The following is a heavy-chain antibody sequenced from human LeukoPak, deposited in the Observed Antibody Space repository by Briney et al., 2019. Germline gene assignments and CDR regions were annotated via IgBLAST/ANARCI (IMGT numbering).Heavy chain of an antibody. CDR3: AKGPKLGVGFHCES. J-gene: IGHJ4*02. D-gene: IGHD5-24*01. V-gene: IGHV3-23*01. Sequence: PGGSLRLSCAASGFTFHNYGLSWVRQAPGEGLKWVSAISGPGGDTYYADSVKGRFTVSRDTSENILYLQVNSLRVEDTAVYYCAKGPKLGVGFHCESWGPGTLVTVSS. CDR2: ISGPGGDT. CDR1: GFTFHNYG.